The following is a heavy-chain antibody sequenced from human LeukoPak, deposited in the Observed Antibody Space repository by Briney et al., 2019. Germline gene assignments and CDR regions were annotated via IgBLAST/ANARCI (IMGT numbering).Heavy chain of an antibody. CDR3: ARAVVVAATVKWFDP. CDR1: GGSISGYY. D-gene: IGHD2-15*01. Sequence: PSETLSLTCTVSGGSISGYYWSWIRQSPGKGLEWIGYIYYSGSTNYNPSLKSRVTMSVDTSKNHFSLKVSSVTAADKAVYYCARAVVVAATVKWFDPWGQGTLVTVSS. J-gene: IGHJ5*02. CDR2: IYYSGST. V-gene: IGHV4-59*01.